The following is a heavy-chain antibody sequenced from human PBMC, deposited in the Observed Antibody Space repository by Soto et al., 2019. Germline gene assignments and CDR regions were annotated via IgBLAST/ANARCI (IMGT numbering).Heavy chain of an antibody. CDR3: ARLIDIVVVPAAPPYFDY. Sequence: EVQLVQSGAEVKKPGESLKISCKGSGYSFTSYWIGWVRQMPGKGLEWMGIIYPGDSDTRYSPSFQGQVTISADKSISTAYLQWSSLKASDTAMYYCARLIDIVVVPAAPPYFDYWGQGTLVTVSS. CDR1: GYSFTSYW. J-gene: IGHJ4*02. V-gene: IGHV5-51*01. CDR2: IYPGDSDT. D-gene: IGHD2-2*01.